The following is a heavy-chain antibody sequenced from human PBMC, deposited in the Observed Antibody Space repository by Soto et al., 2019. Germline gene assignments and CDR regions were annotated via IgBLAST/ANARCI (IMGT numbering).Heavy chain of an antibody. CDR1: GFTFNSND. V-gene: IGHV3-11*01. Sequence: PGGSLRLSCAVSGFTFNSNDMSWIRQAPGKGLEWVSYISNTGRTIYYADSVKGRFTISRDNAKNSLYLQMNSQRAEDTAVYKXXXPEIREGFDIWGQGTMVTV. CDR2: ISNTGRTI. CDR3: XXPEIREGFDI. J-gene: IGHJ3*02.